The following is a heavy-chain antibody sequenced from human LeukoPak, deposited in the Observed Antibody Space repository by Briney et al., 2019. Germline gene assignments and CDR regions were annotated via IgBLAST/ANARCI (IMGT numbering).Heavy chain of an antibody. V-gene: IGHV3-66*01. CDR1: GFTFSSYS. D-gene: IGHD1-1*01. Sequence: GGSLRLSCAASGFTFSSYSMNWVRQAPGKGLEWVSVIYSGGGTYYADSVKGRFTISRDNSKNTLCLQMNSLRAEDTAVYFCARGRPGYYFDYWGQGTLVTVSS. J-gene: IGHJ4*02. CDR3: ARGRPGYYFDY. CDR2: IYSGGGT.